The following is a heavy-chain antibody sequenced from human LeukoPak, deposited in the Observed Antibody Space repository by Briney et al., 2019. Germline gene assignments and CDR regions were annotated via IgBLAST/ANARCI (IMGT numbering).Heavy chain of an antibody. Sequence: SETLSLTCTVSGGSICSYYWSWIRQPPGKGLEWIGYIYYSGSTNYNPSLKSRVTISVDTSKNQFSLKLSSVTAADTAVYYCARVTTHWFDPWGQGTLVTVSS. J-gene: IGHJ5*02. CDR2: IYYSGST. CDR1: GGSICSYY. CDR3: ARVTTHWFDP. V-gene: IGHV4-59*01. D-gene: IGHD4-11*01.